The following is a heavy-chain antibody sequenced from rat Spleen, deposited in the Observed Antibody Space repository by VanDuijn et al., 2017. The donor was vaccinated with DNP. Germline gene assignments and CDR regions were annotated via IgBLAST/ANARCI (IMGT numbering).Heavy chain of an antibody. CDR2: ITTNGGRT. V-gene: IGHV5-31*01. Sequence: EVQLVESGGDLVQPGRSLKLSCVASGFTFNNYWMTWFRQVPGKGLEWVASITTNGGRTYYPDSVKGRFTISRENAKNTLYLQMNSLRSEDTATYYCARHVLPLRVWDYWGQGVMVTVSS. D-gene: IGHD1-4*01. CDR3: ARHVLPLRVWDY. J-gene: IGHJ2*01. CDR1: GFTFNNYW.